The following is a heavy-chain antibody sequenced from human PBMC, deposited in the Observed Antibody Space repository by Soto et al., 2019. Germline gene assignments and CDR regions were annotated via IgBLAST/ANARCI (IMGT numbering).Heavy chain of an antibody. Sequence: XGSLRLSCAASGLNFEKCSRNWVRQPPGKGPEWLASISPSSTYIRYADSVKGRFTISRDNAKNLVYLQMDSLTPDDTAVYFCAGDGVRTGAYNGWLDPWGKGTLVTVSS. CDR1: GLNFEKCS. D-gene: IGHD3-9*01. V-gene: IGHV3-21*04. CDR2: ISPSSTYI. J-gene: IGHJ5*02. CDR3: AGDGVRTGAYNGWLDP.